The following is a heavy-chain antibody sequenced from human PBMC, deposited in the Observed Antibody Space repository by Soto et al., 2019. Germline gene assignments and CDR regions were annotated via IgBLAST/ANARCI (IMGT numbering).Heavy chain of an antibody. CDR1: GFTFSAFG. V-gene: IGHV3-30*18. D-gene: IGHD3-10*01. Sequence: GGSLRLSCAASGFTFSAFGMHWVRQAPGKGLEWVAIISYDGILKYYADSVKGRFTISRDTSEGALYLQMNSLRPEDTAVYYCAKDFKVSGGHYGSLNYYYGMDVWGQGTTVTVSS. J-gene: IGHJ6*02. CDR2: ISYDGILK. CDR3: AKDFKVSGGHYGSLNYYYGMDV.